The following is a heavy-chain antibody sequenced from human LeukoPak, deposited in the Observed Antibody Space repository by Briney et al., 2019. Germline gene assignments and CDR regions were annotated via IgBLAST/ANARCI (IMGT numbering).Heavy chain of an antibody. Sequence: PSETLSLTCTVSGGSISSSSYYWGWIRQPPGKGLEWIGSIYYSGGTYYNPSLKSRVTISVDTSKNQFSLKLSSVTAADTAVYYCARFPGVDYWGQGTLVTVSS. D-gene: IGHD3-10*01. V-gene: IGHV4-39*07. CDR1: GGSISSSSYY. J-gene: IGHJ4*02. CDR3: ARFPGVDY. CDR2: IYYSGGT.